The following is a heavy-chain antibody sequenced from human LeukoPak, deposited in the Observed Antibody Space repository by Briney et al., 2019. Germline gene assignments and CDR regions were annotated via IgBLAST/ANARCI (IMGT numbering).Heavy chain of an antibody. CDR3: ARGRSYYYDSSGSQRGYYYGMDV. J-gene: IGHJ6*02. Sequence: SETLSLTCTVSGGSISSYYWSWIRQPPGKGLEWIGYIYYSGSTNYSPSLKSRVTISVDTSKNQFSLKLSSVTAADTAVYYCARGRSYYYDSSGSQRGYYYGMDVWGQGTTVTVSS. CDR2: IYYSGST. V-gene: IGHV4-59*01. D-gene: IGHD3-22*01. CDR1: GGSISSYY.